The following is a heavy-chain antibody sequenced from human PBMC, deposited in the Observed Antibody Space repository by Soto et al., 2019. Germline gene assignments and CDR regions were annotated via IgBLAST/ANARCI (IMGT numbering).Heavy chain of an antibody. CDR2: ISAYNGNT. CDR3: ARDDVLTGYSGYYYYYGMDV. V-gene: IGHV1-18*04. Sequence: ASVKVSCKASGYTFTSYGIRWVRQAPGQGLEWMGWISAYNGNTNYAQKLQGRVTMTTDTSTSTAYMELRSLRSDDTAVYYCARDDVLTGYSGYYYYYGMDVWGQGTTVTVSS. J-gene: IGHJ6*02. CDR1: GYTFTSYG. D-gene: IGHD3-9*01.